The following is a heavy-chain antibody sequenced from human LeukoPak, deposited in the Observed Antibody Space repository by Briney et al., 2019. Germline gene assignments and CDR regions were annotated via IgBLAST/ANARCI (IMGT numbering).Heavy chain of an antibody. CDR2: IDPNSGGT. CDR3: ARRDGYNSLDY. D-gene: IGHD5-24*01. V-gene: IGHV1-2*02. J-gene: IGHJ4*02. CDR1: GYTCTGYY. Sequence: ASVKVSCKASGYTCTGYYMHWVRQAPGQGLEWMGWIDPNSGGTNYAQNFQGRVTMTRDTSISTAYMELSRLRSDDTAEYYCARRDGYNSLDYWGQGTLVTVSS.